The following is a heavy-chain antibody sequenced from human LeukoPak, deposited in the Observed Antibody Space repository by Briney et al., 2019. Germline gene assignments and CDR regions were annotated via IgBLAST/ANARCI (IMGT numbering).Heavy chain of an antibody. CDR1: RFTFNSYW. D-gene: IGHD4-17*01. V-gene: IGHV3-7*01. J-gene: IGHJ6*04. CDR2: IKKDGSEK. CDR3: ARNLHGDYAMDV. Sequence: GSLRLSCAASRFTFNSYWMTWVRQAPGKGLDWVGNIKKDGSEKYYVDSVKGRFTISRDNAKNSLSLQMNSLRAEDTAVYYCARNLHGDYAMDVWGKGTTVIVSS.